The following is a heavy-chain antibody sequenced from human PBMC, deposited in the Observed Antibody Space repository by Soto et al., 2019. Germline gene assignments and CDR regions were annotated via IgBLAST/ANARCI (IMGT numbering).Heavy chain of an antibody. CDR3: ARFLRGPPHYYYYGMDV. D-gene: IGHD3-10*01. Sequence: QVQLQESGPGLVKPSQTLSLTCTVSGGSISSGGYYWSWIRQHPGKGLEWIGYIYYSGSTYYNPSLKSRVTISVDTSKNQFSLKLSSVTAADTAVYYCARFLRGPPHYYYYGMDVWGQGTTVTVSS. CDR1: GGSISSGGYY. V-gene: IGHV4-31*03. CDR2: IYYSGST. J-gene: IGHJ6*02.